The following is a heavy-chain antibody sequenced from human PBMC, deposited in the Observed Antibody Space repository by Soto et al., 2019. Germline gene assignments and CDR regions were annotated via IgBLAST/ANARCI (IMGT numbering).Heavy chain of an antibody. CDR2: MSIGYEKT. D-gene: IGHD4-17*01. Sequence: EVQLLESGGGLVQPGGSLRLSCAASGFTFTYYSMAWVRQTPERGLEWISGMSIGYEKTFYADSVRGRFTVSRDSSRNTVDLQMHNLRADDTAIYYCVTWSGYGDLWGQGTRVTVSS. CDR1: GFTFTYYS. J-gene: IGHJ4*02. V-gene: IGHV3-23*01. CDR3: VTWSGYGDL.